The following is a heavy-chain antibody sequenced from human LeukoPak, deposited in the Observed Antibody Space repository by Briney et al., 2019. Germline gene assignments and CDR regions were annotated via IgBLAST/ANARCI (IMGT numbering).Heavy chain of an antibody. D-gene: IGHD6-19*01. CDR1: GFTFSNAW. CDR3: TTDHAVQWLEWYYIDY. V-gene: IGHV3-15*01. J-gene: IGHJ4*02. CDR2: IKSKTDGGTT. Sequence: GGSLRLSCAASGFTFSNAWMSWVRQAPGKGLEWVGRIKSKTDGGTTDYAAPVKGRFTISRDDSKNTLYLQMNSLKTEDAAVYYCTTDHAVQWLEWYYIDYWGQGTLVTVSS.